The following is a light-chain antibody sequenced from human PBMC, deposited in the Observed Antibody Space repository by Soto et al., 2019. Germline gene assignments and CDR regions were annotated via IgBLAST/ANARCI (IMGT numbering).Light chain of an antibody. J-gene: IGKJ4*01. CDR1: QSLLHSNGYNY. Sequence: DIVMTQSPLSLPVTPGEPASISCRSSQSLLHSNGYNYLDWYLQKPGQSPQFLIYLGFNRSSGVPDRFSGSGSGTDFTLRISRVEADDVGVYYCMQALQTPTFGGGTKVDIK. CDR2: LGF. V-gene: IGKV2-28*01. CDR3: MQALQTPT.